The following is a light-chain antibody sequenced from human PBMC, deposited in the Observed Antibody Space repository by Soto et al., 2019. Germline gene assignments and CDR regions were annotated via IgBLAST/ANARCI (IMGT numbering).Light chain of an antibody. J-gene: IGKJ2*01. V-gene: IGKV3-20*01. CDR3: QQYGSSPHT. CDR2: GAS. Sequence: EIVLTQSPGPLSLSPGEIATLSCRASQSVSSSYLAWYQHKPGQAPRLLIYGASSRATGIPDRFSGSGSGTDFTLTISRLEPEDFSVYYCQQYGSSPHTVGQGTKLEIK. CDR1: QSVSSSY.